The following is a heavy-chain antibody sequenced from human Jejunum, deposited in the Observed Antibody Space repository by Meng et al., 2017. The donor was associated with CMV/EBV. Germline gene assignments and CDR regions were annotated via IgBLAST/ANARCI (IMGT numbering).Heavy chain of an antibody. CDR3: APATYYFDY. CDR2: INPNTGGT. Sequence: QVQLVQSGADMKKPGASVKVSCKASGYKFSDYYIHWVRQAPGQGLEWMGRINPNTGGTNLEQRFQGRVSMTRDASITTAFMELTSLRSEDTAVYFCAPATYYFDYWGQGTLVTVSS. V-gene: IGHV1-2*06. J-gene: IGHJ4*02. CDR1: GYKFSDYY. D-gene: IGHD5-24*01.